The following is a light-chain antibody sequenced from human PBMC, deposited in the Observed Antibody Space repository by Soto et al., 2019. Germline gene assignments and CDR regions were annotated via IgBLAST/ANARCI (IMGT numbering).Light chain of an antibody. CDR2: GAS. Sequence: EIVLTQSPGTLSLSPGERATLSCRASQSVTSKYLAWYQQKHGQAPRLXISGASSRDAGISDKFSGSGSGTEFTLTISRLEPEDFAVYFCHQYGTFPITFGQGTRLEIK. CDR1: QSVTSKY. J-gene: IGKJ5*01. V-gene: IGKV3-20*01. CDR3: HQYGTFPIT.